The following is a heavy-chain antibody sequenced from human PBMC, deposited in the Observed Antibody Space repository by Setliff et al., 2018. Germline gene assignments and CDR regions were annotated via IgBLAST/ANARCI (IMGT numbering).Heavy chain of an antibody. CDR1: GDSVTSHY. V-gene: IGHV4-59*02. CDR2: IFHSGAT. J-gene: IGHJ6*03. CDR3: ARGYCSNTSFYRPDIDYYYYYMGV. D-gene: IGHD2-2*02. Sequence: SERLCLTCSVSGDSVTSHYWSWVRQPPGRGLEWIGYIFHSGATNYNPSLKSRVTISFGTSKNQFCLKLTSVTSADTAVYYCARGYCSNTSFYRPDIDYYYYYMGVWGKGATVTVSS.